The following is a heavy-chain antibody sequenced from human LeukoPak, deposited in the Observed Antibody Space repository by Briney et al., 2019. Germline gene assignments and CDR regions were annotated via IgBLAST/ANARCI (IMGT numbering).Heavy chain of an antibody. CDR1: GFTFSSYS. Sequence: GSLLLSCAASGFTFSSYSMNWVRQVPGKTLEWVSYISSSTNTIYYAESVAGRFTISRDNAKNSLYLQMNSLRAEDTAVYYCARDPSYYDYVWGSYRSELRFDYWGQGTLVTVSS. CDR2: ISSSTNTI. D-gene: IGHD3-16*02. V-gene: IGHV3-48*04. J-gene: IGHJ4*02. CDR3: ARDPSYYDYVWGSYRSELRFDY.